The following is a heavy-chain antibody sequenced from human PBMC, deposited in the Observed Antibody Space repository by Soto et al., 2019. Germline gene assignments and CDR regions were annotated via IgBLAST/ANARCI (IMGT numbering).Heavy chain of an antibody. D-gene: IGHD3-9*01. CDR3: ARGIDDILTGPRMDV. CDR1: GYTLTELS. V-gene: IGHV1-24*01. Sequence: GASVKVSCKVSGYTLTELSIHWVRQAPGKGLEWMGGFDPEDGETLYAQKFQGRVTMTEDTSTDTAYMDLSSLSSEDTAVYYCARGIDDILTGPRMDVWGQGTTVTVSS. CDR2: FDPEDGET. J-gene: IGHJ6*02.